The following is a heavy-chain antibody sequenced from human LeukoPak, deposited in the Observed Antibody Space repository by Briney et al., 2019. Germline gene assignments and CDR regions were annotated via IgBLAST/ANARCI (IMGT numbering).Heavy chain of an antibody. D-gene: IGHD2-15*01. CDR2: ISDIGSI. J-gene: IGHJ4*02. CDR1: GGSISSYY. V-gene: IGHV4-59*08. Sequence: TSETLSLTCTVSGGSISSYYWSWIRQPPGKGLEWIAYISDIGSINYNPSLKSRVTISLDTSKNQFSLKLSSVTAADTAVYYCARRSYCSGGSCYSDYFDYWGQGTLVTVSS. CDR3: ARRSYCSGGSCYSDYFDY.